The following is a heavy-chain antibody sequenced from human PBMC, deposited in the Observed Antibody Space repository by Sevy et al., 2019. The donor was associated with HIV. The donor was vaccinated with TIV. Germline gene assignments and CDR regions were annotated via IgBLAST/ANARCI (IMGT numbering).Heavy chain of an antibody. CDR2: INHSGST. V-gene: IGHV4-34*01. J-gene: IGHJ6*02. CDR3: AREPYYDFWSGHYLPPYYYYYGMDV. D-gene: IGHD3-3*01. CDR1: GGSFSGYY. Sequence: SETLSLTCAVYGGSFSGYYWSWIRQPPGKGLEWIGEINHSGSTNYNPSLKSRVTISVDTSKNQFSLKLSSVTAADTAVYYCAREPYYDFWSGHYLPPYYYYYGMDVRGQGTTVTVSS.